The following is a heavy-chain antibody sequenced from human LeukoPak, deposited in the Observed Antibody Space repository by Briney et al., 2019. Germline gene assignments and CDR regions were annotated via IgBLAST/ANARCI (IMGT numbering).Heavy chain of an antibody. CDR1: GGTFSSYA. CDR2: IIPIFGTA. CDR3: ARERFGELTHTPVFDY. Sequence: SVKVSCKASGGTFSSYAISWVRQAPGQGLEWMGGIIPIFGTANYAQKFQGRVTITADKSTSTDYMELSSLRSEDTAVYYCARERFGELTHTPVFDYWGQGTLVTVSS. V-gene: IGHV1-69*06. J-gene: IGHJ4*02. D-gene: IGHD3-10*01.